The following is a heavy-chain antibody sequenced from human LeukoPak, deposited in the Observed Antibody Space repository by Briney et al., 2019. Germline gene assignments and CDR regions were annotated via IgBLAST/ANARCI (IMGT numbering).Heavy chain of an antibody. D-gene: IGHD3-10*01. Sequence: ASVKVSCKASGYTFTGYYMHWVRHAPRQGLEWMGWINPNSGGTNYAQKFQGRVTMTRDTSISTAYMELSRLRSDDTAVYYCARDLIMGGVDAFDIWGQGTMVTVCS. J-gene: IGHJ3*02. CDR1: GYTFTGYY. V-gene: IGHV1-2*02. CDR2: INPNSGGT. CDR3: ARDLIMGGVDAFDI.